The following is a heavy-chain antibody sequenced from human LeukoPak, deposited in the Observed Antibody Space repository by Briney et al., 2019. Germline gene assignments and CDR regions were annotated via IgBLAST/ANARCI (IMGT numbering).Heavy chain of an antibody. CDR2: MNPNSGNT. V-gene: IGHV1-8*01. J-gene: IGHJ5*02. CDR3: ARDAGYSCSSTSCYLSWFDP. D-gene: IGHD2-2*01. Sequence: ASVKVSCKASGYTFTSYDINWVRQATGQGLEWMGWMNPNSGNTGYAQKFQGRVTMTRNTSISTAYMELSSLRSEDTAVYYCARDAGYSCSSTSCYLSWFDPWGQGTLVTVSS. CDR1: GYTFTSYD.